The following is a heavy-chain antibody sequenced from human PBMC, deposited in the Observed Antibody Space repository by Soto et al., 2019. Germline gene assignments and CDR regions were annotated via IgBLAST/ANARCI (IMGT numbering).Heavy chain of an antibody. J-gene: IGHJ4*02. V-gene: IGHV3-30-3*01. Sequence: QVQLVESGGGVVQPGRSLRLSCAASGLTFSSYIMHWVRQAPGKGLEWVAVFSYDGSSRFYADSVKGRFTISRDNSKNTVFLQMNSLRAEDTAMYYCAREDYRAFDYWGQGTLVTVSS. CDR2: FSYDGSSR. CDR1: GLTFSSYI. D-gene: IGHD3-16*01. CDR3: AREDYRAFDY.